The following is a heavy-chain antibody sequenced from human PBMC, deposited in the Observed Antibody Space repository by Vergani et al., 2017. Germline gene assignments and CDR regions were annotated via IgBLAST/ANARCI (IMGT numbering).Heavy chain of an antibody. V-gene: IGHV1-2*02. CDR1: GYTFTGYY. Sequence: VQLVESGAEVKKPGASVKVSCKASGYTFTGYYMPWVRQAPGQGLEWMGWINPTSGGTNYAQKFQGRVTMTMDTSISTAYMALSRLIFDDTAVYYCAWGAQWPNFYYGLDDWGQGTLVTVSS. D-gene: IGHD4-17*01. CDR3: AWGAQWPNFYYGLDD. J-gene: IGHJ4*02. CDR2: INPTSGGT.